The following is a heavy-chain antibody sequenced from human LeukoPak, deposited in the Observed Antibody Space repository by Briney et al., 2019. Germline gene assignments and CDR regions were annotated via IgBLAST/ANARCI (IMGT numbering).Heavy chain of an antibody. J-gene: IGHJ4*02. CDR2: IIPIFGTA. Sequence: SVKVSCKASGGTFSSYATSWVRQAPGQGLEWMGRIIPIFGTANYAQKFQGRATITTDESTSTAYMELSSLRSEDTAVYYCARDRSSSGRLDYWGQGTLVTVSS. V-gene: IGHV1-69*05. D-gene: IGHD6-19*01. CDR1: GGTFSSYA. CDR3: ARDRSSSGRLDY.